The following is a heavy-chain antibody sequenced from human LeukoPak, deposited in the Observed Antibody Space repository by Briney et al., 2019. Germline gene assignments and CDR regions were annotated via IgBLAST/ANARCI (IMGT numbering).Heavy chain of an antibody. Sequence: SETLSLTCTVSGGSISSGGYYWSWIRQPPGKGLEWIGYIYHSGSTNYNPSLKSRVTISVDTSKNQFSLKLSSVTAADTAVYYCARQIVVVPAAMGYNWFDPWGQGTLVTVSS. V-gene: IGHV4-30-2*01. J-gene: IGHJ5*02. CDR2: IYHSGST. D-gene: IGHD2-2*01. CDR3: ARQIVVVPAAMGYNWFDP. CDR1: GGSISSGGYY.